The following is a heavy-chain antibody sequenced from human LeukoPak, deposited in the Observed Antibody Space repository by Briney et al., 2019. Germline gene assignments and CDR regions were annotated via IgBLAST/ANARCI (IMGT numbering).Heavy chain of an antibody. D-gene: IGHD4-17*01. CDR3: ARGYRGDYTFGAFDI. J-gene: IGHJ3*02. CDR2: IYYSGST. CDR1: GGSISSYY. Sequence: SETLSLTCTVSGGSISSYYWSWIRQPPGKGLEWSEYIYYSGSTNYNPSLKSRVTISVDTSKNQFSLKLSSVTAADTAVYYCARGYRGDYTFGAFDIWGQGTMVTVSS. V-gene: IGHV4-59*01.